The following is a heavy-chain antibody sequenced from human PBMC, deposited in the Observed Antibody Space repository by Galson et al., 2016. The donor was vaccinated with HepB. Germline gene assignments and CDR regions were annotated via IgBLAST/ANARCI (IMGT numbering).Heavy chain of an antibody. D-gene: IGHD6-6*01. V-gene: IGHV3-30*18. CDR3: AKDRVAAPEYHYFMDF. CDR2: ISWDGVKS. Sequence: SLRLSCAASGFSFSNYGMHWVRQAPGKGLEWVAAISWDGVKSYYADSVKGRFTISRDNSKNTLYLQMNSLRAEDTGVYYCAKDRVAAPEYHYFMDFWGQGTTVTVSS. J-gene: IGHJ6*02. CDR1: GFSFSNYG.